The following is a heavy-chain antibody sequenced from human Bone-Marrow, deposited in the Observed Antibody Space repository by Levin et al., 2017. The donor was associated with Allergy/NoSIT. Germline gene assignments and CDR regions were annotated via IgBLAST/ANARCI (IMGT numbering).Heavy chain of an antibody. Sequence: SQTLSLTCTVSGDSINNTNHYWSWIRQPAGKGLEWIGRMFAGGAATYNRSLRSRVTISIDTAKDQFSLKLTSVTAADTAVYYCASDETFNSWHTGWFDPWGQGTLVTVSS. D-gene: IGHD6-13*01. CDR1: GDSINNTNHY. V-gene: IGHV4-61*02. CDR2: MFAGGAA. J-gene: IGHJ5*02. CDR3: ASDETFNSWHTGWFDP.